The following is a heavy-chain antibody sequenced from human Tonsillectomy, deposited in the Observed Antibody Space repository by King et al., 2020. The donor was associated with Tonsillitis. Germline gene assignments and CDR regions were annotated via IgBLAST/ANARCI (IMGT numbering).Heavy chain of an antibody. CDR3: ALNYYGSGSYYEASDY. CDR1: GGSISSNSYY. V-gene: IGHV4-39*01. Sequence: QLQESGPGLVKPSETLSLTCTVSGGSISSNSYYWGWIRQPPGKGLEWIGTIYYSGSTYYNPSLKSRLTISVDTSKNQFSLKQSSVTAADTAVYYCALNYYGSGSYYEASDYWGQGTLVTVSS. CDR2: IYYSGST. J-gene: IGHJ4*02. D-gene: IGHD3-10*01.